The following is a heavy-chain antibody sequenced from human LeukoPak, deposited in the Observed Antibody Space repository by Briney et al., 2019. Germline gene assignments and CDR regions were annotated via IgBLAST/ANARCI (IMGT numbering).Heavy chain of an antibody. Sequence: ASVTVSCLASGYTFTGYYMHWVRQAPGQGLEWMGWIKPNNGGTNYAQKFQGRVTMTRDTSIRTVYMELSRLRSDDTAVYYCARARGDIVVVPAAIWFDPWGQGTLVTVSS. J-gene: IGHJ5*02. CDR3: ARARGDIVVVPAAIWFDP. CDR1: GYTFTGYY. CDR2: IKPNNGGT. D-gene: IGHD2-2*01. V-gene: IGHV1-2*02.